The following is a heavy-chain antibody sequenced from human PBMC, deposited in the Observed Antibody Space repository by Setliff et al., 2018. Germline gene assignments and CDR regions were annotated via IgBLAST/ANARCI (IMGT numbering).Heavy chain of an antibody. J-gene: IGHJ4*02. CDR2: INTNTGNP. V-gene: IGHV7-4-1*02. D-gene: IGHD6-13*01. CDR1: GYTFTGYA. Sequence: ASVKVSCKSSGYTFTGYAMNWVRQAPGQGLEWMGWINTNTGNPTYAQGFTGRFVFSLETSVSTAYLQINSLKAADTAIYYCARAYGISWSAVDYWGQGTVVTVSS. CDR3: ARAYGISWSAVDY.